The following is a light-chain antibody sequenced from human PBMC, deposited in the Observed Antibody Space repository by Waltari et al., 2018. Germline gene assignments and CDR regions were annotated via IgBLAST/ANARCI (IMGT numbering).Light chain of an antibody. CDR3: CSYAGGDTLI. CDR2: EVT. V-gene: IGLV2-23*02. J-gene: IGLJ2*01. Sequence: QSALTQPASVSGSPGQSITISCTGTSSDVGGYSLVSWSQQHPGKAPTVIIYEVTKRPSGFSNRFSGSKSGNTASLTSAGLQAEDEADYYCCSYAGGDTLIFGGGTKLTVL. CDR1: SSDVGGYSL.